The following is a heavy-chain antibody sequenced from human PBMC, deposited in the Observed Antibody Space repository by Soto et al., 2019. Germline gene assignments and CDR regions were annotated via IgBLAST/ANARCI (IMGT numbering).Heavy chain of an antibody. Sequence: QVQLVQSGAEVKKPGSSVKVSCKASGGTFSSYAISWVRQAPGQGLEWMGGIIPIFGTANYAQKFQGRVTITADESTSTAYKELSSRRSEDTAVYYCASGGCSGGSCYRGPYYYYGMDVWGQGTTVTVSS. CDR3: ASGGCSGGSCYRGPYYYYGMDV. D-gene: IGHD2-15*01. J-gene: IGHJ6*02. CDR1: GGTFSSYA. CDR2: IIPIFGTA. V-gene: IGHV1-69*01.